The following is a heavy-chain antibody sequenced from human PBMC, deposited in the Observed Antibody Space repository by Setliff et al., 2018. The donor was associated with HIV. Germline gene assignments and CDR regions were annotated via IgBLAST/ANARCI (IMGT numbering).Heavy chain of an antibody. V-gene: IGHV4-59*01. J-gene: IGHJ4*02. CDR1: GDSISASY. D-gene: IGHD4-17*01. CDR3: TKGRLGQADY. CDR2: IYYSGST. Sequence: TSETLSLTCAVSGDSISASYWNWIRQFPGGGLEWIGYIYYSGSTKYNPSLKSRVTISIDKSRKYFSLKLPSVTAADTAMYFCTKGRLGQADYWGQGTLVTVSS.